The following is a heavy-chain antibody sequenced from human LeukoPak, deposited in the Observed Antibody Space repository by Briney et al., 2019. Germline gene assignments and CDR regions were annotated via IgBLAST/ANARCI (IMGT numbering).Heavy chain of an antibody. J-gene: IGHJ1*01. CDR3: TTNRVAAAGDD. D-gene: IGHD6-13*01. CDR2: IRPDGSGT. Sequence: GGSLRLSCAASGFTFSSYWMTWVRQAPGKGLEWVVNIRPDGSGTYYVDSVKGRFIVSRDNAKNSLYLQMNSLRTDDTAVYYCTTNRVAAAGDDWGQGTLVTVSS. CDR1: GFTFSSYW. V-gene: IGHV3-7*01.